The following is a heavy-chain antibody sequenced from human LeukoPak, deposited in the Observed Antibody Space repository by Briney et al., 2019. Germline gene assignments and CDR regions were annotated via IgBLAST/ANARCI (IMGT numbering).Heavy chain of an antibody. V-gene: IGHV3-7*01. Sequence: GGSLRLSCAASGFTLSSSAMNWVRQAPGKGLEWVANIKQDGSEKYYVDSVKGRFTISRDNAKNSLYLQMNSLRAEDTAVYFCTRVHSSSWAFDYWGQGTLVTVSS. D-gene: IGHD6-13*01. CDR3: TRVHSSSWAFDY. J-gene: IGHJ4*02. CDR1: GFTLSSSA. CDR2: IKQDGSEK.